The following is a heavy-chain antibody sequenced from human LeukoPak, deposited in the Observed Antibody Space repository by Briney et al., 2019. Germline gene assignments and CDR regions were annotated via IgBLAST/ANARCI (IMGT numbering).Heavy chain of an antibody. V-gene: IGHV4-39*01. CDR3: ARREYCSGGGCFATYAYDI. D-gene: IGHD2-15*01. CDR1: GGSISSSSYY. CDR2: IYYSGST. Sequence: PSETLSLTCTVSGGSISSSSYYWGWIRQPPGKGLEWIGSIYYSGSTFYNPSLKSRVTISVDTSKNQFSLKLSSVTAADTAVYYCARREYCSGGGCFATYAYDIWGQGTMVTVSS. J-gene: IGHJ3*02.